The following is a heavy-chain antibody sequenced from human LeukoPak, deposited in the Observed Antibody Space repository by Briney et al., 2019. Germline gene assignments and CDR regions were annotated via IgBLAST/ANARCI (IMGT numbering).Heavy chain of an antibody. Sequence: SVKVSCKASGGTFSSYAISWVRQAPGQGLEWMGGIIPILGTANYAQKFQGRVTITADESTSTAYMELSSLRSEDTAVYYCASARYYYDSSGYSDDAFDIWGQGTMVTVSS. CDR2: IIPILGTA. J-gene: IGHJ3*02. CDR3: ASARYYYDSSGYSDDAFDI. CDR1: GGTFSSYA. D-gene: IGHD3-22*01. V-gene: IGHV1-69*13.